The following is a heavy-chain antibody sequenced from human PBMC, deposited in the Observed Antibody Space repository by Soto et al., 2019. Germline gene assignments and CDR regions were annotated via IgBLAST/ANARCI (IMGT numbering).Heavy chain of an antibody. CDR1: GCSISSYY. CDR2: IYTSGST. J-gene: IGHJ6*02. CDR3: ARDSLGEVDYYYGMDV. D-gene: IGHD3-16*02. Sequence: SETLSLTCPVSGCSISSYYWSWIRQPAGKGLEWIGRIYTSGSTNYNPSLKSRVTMSVDTSKNQFSLKLSSVTAADTAVYYCARDSLGEVDYYYGMDVWGQGTTVTVS. V-gene: IGHV4-4*07.